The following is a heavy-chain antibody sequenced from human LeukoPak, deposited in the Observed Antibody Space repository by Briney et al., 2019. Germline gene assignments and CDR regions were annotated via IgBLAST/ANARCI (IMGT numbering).Heavy chain of an antibody. J-gene: IGHJ5*02. CDR1: GFRVSDYY. Sequence: PGGSLRLSCAVSGFRVSDYYMSWVRQAPGKGLEWVGLIRDSGEAFYADFARSRFAISRDVSENILSLQMNCLRAEHTRVYLCGRDHAAIRDRVEFDPWGQGTPVIVSS. CDR3: GRDHAAIRDRVEFDP. D-gene: IGHD3-9*01. V-gene: IGHV3-66*02. CDR2: IRDSGEA.